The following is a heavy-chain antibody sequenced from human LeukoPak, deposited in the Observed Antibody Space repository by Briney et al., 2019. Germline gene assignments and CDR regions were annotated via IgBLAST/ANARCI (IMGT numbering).Heavy chain of an antibody. CDR1: GYSFTSYW. V-gene: IGHV5-10-1*01. CDR2: IDPSDSYT. CDR3: ARYYYGSGSEFRYYFDY. J-gene: IGHJ4*02. D-gene: IGHD3-10*01. Sequence: GESLQISCKGSGYSFTSYWISWGRQMPGKGLEWMGRIDPSDSYTNYSPSFQGHVTISADKSISTAYLQWSSLKASDTAMYYCARYYYGSGSEFRYYFDYWGQGTLVTVSS.